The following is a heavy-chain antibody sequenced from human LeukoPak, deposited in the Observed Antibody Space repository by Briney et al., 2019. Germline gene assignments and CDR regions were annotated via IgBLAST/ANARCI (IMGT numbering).Heavy chain of an antibody. D-gene: IGHD3-3*01. Sequence: SETLSLTCTVSGGSISSSSYYWGWIRQPPGKGLEWIGEINHSGSTNYNPSLKSRVTISVDTSKNQFSLKLSSVTAADTAVYYCARVDDFWSGQGSLDYWGQGTLVTVSS. CDR2: INHSGST. CDR3: ARVDDFWSGQGSLDY. J-gene: IGHJ4*02. CDR1: GGSISSSSYY. V-gene: IGHV4-39*07.